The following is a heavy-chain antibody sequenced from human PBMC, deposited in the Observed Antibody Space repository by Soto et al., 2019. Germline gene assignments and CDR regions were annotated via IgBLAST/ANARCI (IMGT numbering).Heavy chain of an antibody. CDR1: GYTFTSYY. CDR2: INPSGGST. J-gene: IGHJ4*02. Sequence: ASVKVSCEASGYTFTSYYMHRVRQAPGQGLEWMGIINPSGGSTRYAQKFQGRVTMTRDTSTSTVYMELSSLRSEDTAVYYCARGLIYDSSGYYFDYWGQGTLVTVSS. V-gene: IGHV1-46*01. CDR3: ARGLIYDSSGYYFDY. D-gene: IGHD3-22*01.